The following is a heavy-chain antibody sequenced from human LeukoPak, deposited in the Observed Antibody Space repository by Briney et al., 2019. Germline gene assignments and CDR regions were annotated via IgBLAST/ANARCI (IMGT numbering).Heavy chain of an antibody. CDR3: ARVERGYSYGPTYYYYYMDV. CDR2: IYHSGST. V-gene: IGHV4-38-2*02. J-gene: IGHJ6*03. Sequence: PSETLSLTCTVSGYSISSGCYWGWIRQPPGKGLEWIGSIYHSGSTYYNPSLKSRVTISVDTSKNQFSLKLSSVTAADTAVYYCARVERGYSYGPTYYYYYMDVWGKGTTVTVSS. CDR1: GYSISSGCY. D-gene: IGHD5-18*01.